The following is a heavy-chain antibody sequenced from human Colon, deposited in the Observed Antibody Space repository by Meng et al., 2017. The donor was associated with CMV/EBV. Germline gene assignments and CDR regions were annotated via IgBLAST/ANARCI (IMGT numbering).Heavy chain of an antibody. Sequence: AGSGGSISSGGYYWSWIRQPPGKGLEWIGYIYYSGSTYYNPSLKSRVTISVDTSKNQFSLKLSSVTAADTAVYYCARAVYSYALFDYWGQGTLVTVSS. V-gene: IGHV4-30-4*01. CDR3: ARAVYSYALFDY. J-gene: IGHJ4*02. D-gene: IGHD5-18*01. CDR1: GGSISSGGYY. CDR2: IYYSGST.